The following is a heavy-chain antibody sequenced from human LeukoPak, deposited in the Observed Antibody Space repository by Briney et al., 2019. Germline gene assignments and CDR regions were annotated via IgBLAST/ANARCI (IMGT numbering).Heavy chain of an antibody. D-gene: IGHD2-8*01. CDR2: INPSGGST. CDR3: AQDISGGMYGIWFDP. CDR1: GYTFTSYY. V-gene: IGHV1-46*01. Sequence: ASVKVSCKASGYTFTSYYMHWVRQAPGQGLEWIGIINPSGGSTSYAQKFQGRVTMTRDTSTSTVHMELSSLRSEDTAVYYCAQDISGGMYGIWFDPWGQGTLVTVSS. J-gene: IGHJ5*02.